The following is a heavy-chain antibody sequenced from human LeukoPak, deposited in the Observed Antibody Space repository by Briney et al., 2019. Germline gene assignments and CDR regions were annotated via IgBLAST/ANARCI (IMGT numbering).Heavy chain of an antibody. D-gene: IGHD6-6*01. CDR2: IYYSGTT. V-gene: IGHV4-59*01. CDR3: ARGYSSSSYYFEY. CDR1: GGSISSYY. J-gene: IGHJ4*02. Sequence: SETLSLTCTVSGGSISSYYWTWLRQPPGKELEWIGYIYYSGTTNYNPSFDKSRVTISLDTSKNQFSLKLSSVTAADTALYYCARGYSSSSYYFEYWGQGILVTVSS.